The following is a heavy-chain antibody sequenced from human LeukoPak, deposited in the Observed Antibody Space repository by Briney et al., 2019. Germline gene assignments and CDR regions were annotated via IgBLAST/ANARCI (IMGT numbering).Heavy chain of an antibody. Sequence: PAGSLRLSCAASGFTFSTYAMNWVRQAPGKGLEWVSAISGSGHRTYYADSVKGRFTISRDNSKNTLSLQMNSLRAEDTAVYYCAKEQGGSGWSRGLDSWGQGTLVTVSS. CDR1: GFTFSTYA. J-gene: IGHJ4*02. CDR2: ISGSGHRT. D-gene: IGHD6-19*01. CDR3: AKEQGGSGWSRGLDS. V-gene: IGHV3-23*01.